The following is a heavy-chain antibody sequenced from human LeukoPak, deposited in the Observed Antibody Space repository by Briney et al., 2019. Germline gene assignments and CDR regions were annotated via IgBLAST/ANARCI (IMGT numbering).Heavy chain of an antibody. CDR2: IIPIFGTA. CDR1: GGTFSSYA. J-gene: IGHJ4*02. D-gene: IGHD6-19*01. CDR3: ARSIAVAGTFGY. Sequence: ASVKVSCKASGGTFSSYAISWVRQAPGQGLEWMGGIIPIFGTANYAQKFQGRVTITADESTSTAYMELSSLRSEDTAVYYCARSIAVAGTFGYWGQGTLVTVSS. V-gene: IGHV1-69*13.